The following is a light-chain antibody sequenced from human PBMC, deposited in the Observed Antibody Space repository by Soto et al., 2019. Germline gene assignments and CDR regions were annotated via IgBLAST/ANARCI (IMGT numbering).Light chain of an antibody. Sequence: DIQMTQSPSTLSASVGDRVTITCRASQNIGSWLAWYQQKPGQGPKLLIYRASNLKSGVPSRFSGSGSGTEFTLTISSLQPDDFATYYCQHYNSYSEAFGQGTKVELK. CDR3: QHYNSYSEA. J-gene: IGKJ1*01. CDR2: RAS. CDR1: QNIGSW. V-gene: IGKV1-5*03.